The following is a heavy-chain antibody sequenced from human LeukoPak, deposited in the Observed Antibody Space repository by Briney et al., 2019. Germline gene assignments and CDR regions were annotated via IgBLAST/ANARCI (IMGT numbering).Heavy chain of an antibody. Sequence: GASVKVSCKASGYTFIGNYMHWVRQAPGQGLEWMGWINPNSGGTNYAQKFQGRVTMTRDTSISTAYMELSRLRSDDTAVYYCARGSSGYYSPLDYWGQGTLVTVSS. D-gene: IGHD3-22*01. CDR2: INPNSGGT. CDR3: ARGSSGYYSPLDY. V-gene: IGHV1-2*02. CDR1: GYTFIGNY. J-gene: IGHJ4*02.